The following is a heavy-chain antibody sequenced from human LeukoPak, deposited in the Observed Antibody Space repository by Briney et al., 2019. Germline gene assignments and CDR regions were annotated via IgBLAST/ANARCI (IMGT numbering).Heavy chain of an antibody. CDR1: GGTFSSYA. J-gene: IGHJ6*03. V-gene: IGHV1-69*05. CDR3: ARDQRYSYGHYYDYYMDV. CDR2: IIPIFGTA. Sequence: SVKVSCKASGGTFSSYAISWVRQAPGQGLEWMGRIIPIFGTANYAQKFQGRVTITTDESTSTAYMELSSLRSEDTAVYYCARDQRYSYGHYYDYYMDVWGKGTTVTVSS. D-gene: IGHD5-18*01.